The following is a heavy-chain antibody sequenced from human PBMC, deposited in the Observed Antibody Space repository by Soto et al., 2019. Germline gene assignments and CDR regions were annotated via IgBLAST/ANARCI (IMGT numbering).Heavy chain of an antibody. CDR2: ISNIGVTT. V-gene: IGHV3-23*01. J-gene: IGHJ4*02. D-gene: IGHD3-10*01. CDR1: GLPFTSYS. CDR3: SKGSAASGWLTHDY. Sequence: EVQFLESGGGLVQPGGSLRLSCSVSGLPFTSYSMSWVRQPPGKGLEWVSDISNIGVTTNYADSVKGGFTVSRDNSKNTVYLQMNSLRAEDTAVYYCSKGSAASGWLTHDYWGQGTLVTVSS.